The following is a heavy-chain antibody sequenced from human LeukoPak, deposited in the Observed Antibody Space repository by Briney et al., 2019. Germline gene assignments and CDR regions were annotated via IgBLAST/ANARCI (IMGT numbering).Heavy chain of an antibody. Sequence: SQTLSLTCAVSGGSISSGGYSWSWIRQSPGKGLEWIGYIYHSGSTYYNPSLKSRVTISVDRSKNQFSLKLSSVTAADTAVYYCASEDTGSFDYWGQGTLVTVSS. CDR2: IYHSGST. CDR3: ASEDTGSFDY. D-gene: IGHD2-8*02. V-gene: IGHV4-30-2*06. CDR1: GGSISSGGYS. J-gene: IGHJ4*02.